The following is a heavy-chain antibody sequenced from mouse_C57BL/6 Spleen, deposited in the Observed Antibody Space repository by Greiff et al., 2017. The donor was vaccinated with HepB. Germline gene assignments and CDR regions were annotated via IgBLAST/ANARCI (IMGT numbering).Heavy chain of an antibody. J-gene: IGHJ4*01. CDR1: GYTFTSYW. Sequence: QVQLQQPGAELVMPGASVKLSCKASGYTFTSYWMHWVKQRPGQGLEWIGEIDPSDSYTNYNQKFKGKATLTVDTSSSTAYMQLSSLTSEDSAVYYCAANLLLRRNAMDYWGQGTSVTVSS. CDR3: AANLLLRRNAMDY. V-gene: IGHV1-50*01. CDR2: IDPSDSYT. D-gene: IGHD1-1*01.